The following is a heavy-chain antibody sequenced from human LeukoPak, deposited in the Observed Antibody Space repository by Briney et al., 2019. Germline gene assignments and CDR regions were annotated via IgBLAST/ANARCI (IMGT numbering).Heavy chain of an antibody. V-gene: IGHV4-34*01. J-gene: IGHJ4*02. D-gene: IGHD5-18*01. CDR3: ARGETWIPVI. Sequence: SETLSLTCAVYGGSFSGYYWSWIRQPPGKGLEWIGEINHSGSTNYNPSLKSRVTISVDTSKNQFSLKLSSVTAADTAVYYCARGETWIPVIWGQGTLVTVSS. CDR2: INHSGST. CDR1: GGSFSGYY.